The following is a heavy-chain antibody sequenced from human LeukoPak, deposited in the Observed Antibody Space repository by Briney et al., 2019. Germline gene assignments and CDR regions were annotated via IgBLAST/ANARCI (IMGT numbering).Heavy chain of an antibody. D-gene: IGHD3-16*01. CDR3: ASFDYVWGYYGMDV. V-gene: IGHV4-30-2*02. Sequence: SQTLSLTCTVSGGSISSGGYYWSWIRQPPGKGLEWIGYIYHSGSTYYNPSLKSRVTISVDTSKNQFSLKLSSVTAADTAVYYCASFDYVWGYYGMDVWGQGTTVTVSS. CDR2: IYHSGST. CDR1: GGSISSGGYY. J-gene: IGHJ6*02.